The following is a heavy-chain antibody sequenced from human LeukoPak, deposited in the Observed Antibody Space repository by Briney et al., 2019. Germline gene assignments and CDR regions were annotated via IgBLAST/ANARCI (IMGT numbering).Heavy chain of an antibody. Sequence: ASVKVSCKASGYTFTSYYMHWVRQAPGQGLERMGIINPSGGSTSYAQKFQGRVTMTRNTSISTAYMELSSLRSEDTAVYYCARADYSSSWYVYYYYYGMDVWGQGTTVTVSS. D-gene: IGHD6-13*01. J-gene: IGHJ6*02. CDR1: GYTFTSYY. CDR3: ARADYSSSWYVYYYYYGMDV. CDR2: INPSGGST. V-gene: IGHV1-46*01.